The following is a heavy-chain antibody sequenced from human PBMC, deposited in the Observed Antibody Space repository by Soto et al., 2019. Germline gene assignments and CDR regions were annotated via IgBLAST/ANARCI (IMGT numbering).Heavy chain of an antibody. V-gene: IGHV4-59*01. Sequence: SETLSLTCTVSGGSISSYYWSWIRQPPGKGLEWIGYIYYSGSTNYNPSLKSRVTISVDTSKNQFSLKLSSVTAADAAVYYCARYNIVLMVYASWLDPWGQGTLVTVYS. CDR3: ARYNIVLMVYASWLDP. J-gene: IGHJ5*02. CDR1: GGSISSYY. D-gene: IGHD2-8*01. CDR2: IYYSGST.